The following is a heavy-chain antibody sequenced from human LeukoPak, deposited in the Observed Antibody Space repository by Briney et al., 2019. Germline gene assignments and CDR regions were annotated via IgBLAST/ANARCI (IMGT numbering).Heavy chain of an antibody. J-gene: IGHJ4*02. CDR2: IKQDGSEK. D-gene: IGHD6-13*01. Sequence: GGPLRLSCAASGFTFSSYWMSWVRQAPGKGLEWVANIKQDGSEKYYVDSVKGRFTISRDNAKNSLYLQMNSLRAEDTAVYYCARDLGYSSSWYSLPYYFDYWGQGTLVTVSS. CDR3: ARDLGYSSSWYSLPYYFDY. V-gene: IGHV3-7*01. CDR1: GFTFSSYW.